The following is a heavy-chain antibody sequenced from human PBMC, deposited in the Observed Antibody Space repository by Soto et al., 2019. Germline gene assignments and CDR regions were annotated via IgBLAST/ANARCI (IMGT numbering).Heavy chain of an antibody. CDR3: ARDIDCSSTSCLTSYYYYYGMDL. Sequence: GCTFSSYAIRWVRQAPGQGLEWMGGIIPIFGTANYAQKFQGRVTITADKSTSTAYMELSSLRSEDTAVYYCARDIDCSSTSCLTSYYYYYGMDLCGQRPPVTVSS. J-gene: IGHJ6*02. V-gene: IGHV1-69*06. CDR1: GCTFSSYA. CDR2: IIPIFGTA. D-gene: IGHD2-2*01.